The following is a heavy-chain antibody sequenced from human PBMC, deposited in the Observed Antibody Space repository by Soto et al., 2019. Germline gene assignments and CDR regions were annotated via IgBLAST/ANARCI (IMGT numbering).Heavy chain of an antibody. J-gene: IGHJ4*02. V-gene: IGHV3-30*18. CDR3: AKDQGEAVDGHFDY. Sequence: QPGGSLRLSCAAAGLTCSSCGMHWVRRAPGKGLGWVAGISYDGGNNYYGDSVRGRCTISRDNSKNTLYLQMNGRRAEDTAVYYCAKDQGEAVDGHFDYWRQGTLVTV. D-gene: IGHD6-19*01. CDR2: ISYDGGNN. CDR1: GLTCSSCG.